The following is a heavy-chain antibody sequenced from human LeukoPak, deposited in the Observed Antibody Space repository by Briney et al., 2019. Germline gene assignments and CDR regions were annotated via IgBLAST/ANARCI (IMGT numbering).Heavy chain of an antibody. Sequence: GGSLRLSCAASGFTFSSYWMSWVRPAPGKGLEWVANIKQDGSEKNYVDSVKGRLTISRDNAKNSLYLQMNSLRAEDTAVYYCARGFGDPFDYWGQGTLVTVSS. D-gene: IGHD3-10*01. CDR3: ARGFGDPFDY. J-gene: IGHJ4*02. CDR1: GFTFSSYW. V-gene: IGHV3-7*04. CDR2: IKQDGSEK.